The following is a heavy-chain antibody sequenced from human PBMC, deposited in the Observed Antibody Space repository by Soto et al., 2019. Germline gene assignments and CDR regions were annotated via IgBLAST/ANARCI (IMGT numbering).Heavy chain of an antibody. CDR3: ASDCGGDCYSAYFQH. D-gene: IGHD2-21*02. CDR1: GYTFTSYG. V-gene: IGHV1-18*01. CDR2: ISAYNGNT. Sequence: GASVKVSFKASGYTFTSYGISWVRQAPGQGLEWMGWISAYNGNTNYAQKLQGRVTMTTDTSTSTAYMELRSLRSDDTAVYYCASDCGGDCYSAYFQHWGQGTLVTVSS. J-gene: IGHJ1*01.